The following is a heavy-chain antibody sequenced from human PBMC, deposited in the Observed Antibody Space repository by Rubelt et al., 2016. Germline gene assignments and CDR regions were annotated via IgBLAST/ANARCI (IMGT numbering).Heavy chain of an antibody. CDR2: IHYSGNT. J-gene: IGHJ4*02. CDR3: ARGKTYFPY. V-gene: IGHV4-59*01. D-gene: IGHD3-9*01. CDR1: GGSINNYY. Sequence: QVQLQESGPGLVKPSETLSLTCTVSGGSINNYYWSWIRQPPGKGLEWIGYIHYSGNTNYNPSLKSRVSLSVDTSKNQFSLKLSSLTAADTAVYYCARGKTYFPYWGQGTLLTVSS.